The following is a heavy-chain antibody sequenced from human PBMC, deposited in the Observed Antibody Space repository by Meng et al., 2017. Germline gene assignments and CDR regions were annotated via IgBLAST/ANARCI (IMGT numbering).Heavy chain of an antibody. Sequence: GGSLRLSCAASGFTFSSYAMSWVRQAPGKGLEWVSAISGSGGSTYYADSVKGRFTISRDNSKNTLYLQMNSLRAEDTAVYYCARKYYYDSSGYYYYYYYGMDVWGQGTTVTVSS. CDR1: GFTFSSYA. V-gene: IGHV3-23*01. J-gene: IGHJ6*02. D-gene: IGHD3-22*01. CDR3: ARKYYYDSSGYYYYYYYGMDV. CDR2: ISGSGGST.